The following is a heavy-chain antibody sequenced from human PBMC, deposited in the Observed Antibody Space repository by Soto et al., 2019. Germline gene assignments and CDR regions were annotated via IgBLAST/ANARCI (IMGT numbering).Heavy chain of an antibody. Sequence: SETLSLTCTVSGGSFSGYYWSWIRQPPGKGLEWIGEINHSGSTQYIPSLKSRVTISLDKSKSQFSLRLTSVTAADTAVYYCARDEVPQWFTKGYNGLDVWGQGTTVTVSS. CDR1: GGSFSGYY. CDR2: INHSGST. J-gene: IGHJ6*02. CDR3: ARDEVPQWFTKGYNGLDV. V-gene: IGHV4-34*01. D-gene: IGHD3-10*01.